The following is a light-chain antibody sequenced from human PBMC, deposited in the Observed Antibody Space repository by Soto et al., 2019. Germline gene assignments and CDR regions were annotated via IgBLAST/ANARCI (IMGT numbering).Light chain of an antibody. CDR2: ANN. CDR1: SSNIGAGYD. J-gene: IGLJ2*01. V-gene: IGLV1-40*01. CDR3: QSYDSSLSGSTV. Sequence: QPVLTQPPSVSGAPGQRVTISCTGSSSNIGAGYDVHWYQQLPRAAPKLLIYANNNRPSGVPDRFSGSKSGTSASLAITGLQPEDEADYYCQSYDSSLSGSTVFGGGTKLTVL.